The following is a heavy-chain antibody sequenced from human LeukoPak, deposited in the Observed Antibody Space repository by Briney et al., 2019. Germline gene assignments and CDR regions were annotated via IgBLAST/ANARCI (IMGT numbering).Heavy chain of an antibody. CDR3: ARAPARPPQPPRYSGSYSAFDI. CDR1: GGSISSYY. J-gene: IGHJ3*02. D-gene: IGHD1-26*01. Sequence: KPSETLSLTCTVSGGSISSYYWSWIRQPPGKGLEWIGYIHYSGSTNYNPSLKSRVTISVDTSKNQFSLKLSSVTAADTAVYYCARAPARPPQPPRYSGSYSAFDIWGQGTMVTVSS. V-gene: IGHV4-59*01. CDR2: IHYSGST.